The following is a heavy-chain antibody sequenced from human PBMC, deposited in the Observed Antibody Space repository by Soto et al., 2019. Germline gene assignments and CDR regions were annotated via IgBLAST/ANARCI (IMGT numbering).Heavy chain of an antibody. Sequence: SETLSLTCTVSGGSIINYYWSWIRQPPGKGLEWIGYIYYSGTTSYNPSLRSRVTISVDTSKNQFSLKLSSVTAADTAVYYCARHFSVDYFDYWGQGALVTVS. CDR3: ARHFSVDYFDY. J-gene: IGHJ4*02. CDR1: GGSIINYY. CDR2: IYYSGTT. V-gene: IGHV4-59*08.